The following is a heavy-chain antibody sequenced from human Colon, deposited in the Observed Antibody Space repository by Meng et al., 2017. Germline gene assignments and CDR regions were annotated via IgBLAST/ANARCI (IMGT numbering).Heavy chain of an antibody. D-gene: IGHD4-17*01. Sequence: VQLQESGPGLVRPSETLSLTCTVSGASVSSESHYWSWIRQSPGKGLEWIGYIYYTGNTNYNPSLASRVSMSLDTSKNHFSLHLTSVTAADTAIYYCARVNGDFDEAWFDPWGQGTLVTVSS. CDR2: IYYTGNT. CDR3: ARVNGDFDEAWFDP. V-gene: IGHV4-61*03. J-gene: IGHJ5*02. CDR1: GASVSSESHY.